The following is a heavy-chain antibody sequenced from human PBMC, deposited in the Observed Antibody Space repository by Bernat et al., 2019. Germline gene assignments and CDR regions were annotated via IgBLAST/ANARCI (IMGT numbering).Heavy chain of an antibody. V-gene: IGHV3-66*01. CDR2: IYSSGST. J-gene: IGHJ4*02. CDR1: GFTVSSTY. D-gene: IGHD5-18*01. Sequence: EVQLLESGGGLVQPGGSLRLSCAASGFTVSSTYMSWVRQAPGKGLEWVSVIYSSGSTYYAESVKGRFTISRDNSENTLYLQMNSLRVEDTAFYYCAREGYSYGPLDYWGQGTLVTVSS. CDR3: AREGYSYGPLDY.